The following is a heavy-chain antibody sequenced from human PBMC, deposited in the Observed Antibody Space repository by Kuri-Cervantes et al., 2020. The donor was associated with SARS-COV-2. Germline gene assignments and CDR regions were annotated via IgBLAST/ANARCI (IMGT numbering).Heavy chain of an antibody. D-gene: IGHD2-15*01. J-gene: IGHJ3*02. CDR1: GGSISSHYWS. CDR2: IYWDDDK. Sequence: LRLSCTVSGGSISSHYWSWIRQPPGKALEWLALIYWDDDKRYGPSLKSRLSITKDTSRNQVVLTMTNMEPVDTATYFCAHKEVAEAFDIWGQGTMVTVSS. V-gene: IGHV2-5*05. CDR3: AHKEVAEAFDI.